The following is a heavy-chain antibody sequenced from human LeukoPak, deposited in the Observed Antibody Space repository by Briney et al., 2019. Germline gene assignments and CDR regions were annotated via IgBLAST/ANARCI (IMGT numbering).Heavy chain of an antibody. J-gene: IGHJ4*02. D-gene: IGHD3-10*01. CDR3: ARPRRYYGSGSYLYYFDY. Sequence: SETLSLTCAVYGGSFSGYYWSWIRQPPGKGLEWIGEINHSGSTNYNPSLKSRVTISVDTSKNQFSLKLSSVTAADTAVYYCARPRRYYGSGSYLYYFDYWGQGTLVTVSS. CDR2: INHSGST. CDR1: GGSFSGYY. V-gene: IGHV4-34*01.